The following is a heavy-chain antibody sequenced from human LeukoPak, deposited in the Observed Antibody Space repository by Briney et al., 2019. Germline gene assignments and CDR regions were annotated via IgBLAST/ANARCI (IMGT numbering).Heavy chain of an antibody. V-gene: IGHV4-59*01. CDR3: ARVTYTNAWT. CDR2: IYYSAST. D-gene: IGHD6-19*01. Sequence: SETLSLTCTVSGGSISSYYGSWIRQPPGKGLEGSGYIYYSASTNYNTSLTSRVTISVDTSKNQFSTLLSSVTAADTAVYYCARVTYTNAWTWGQGTLVTVSS. J-gene: IGHJ5*02. CDR1: GGSISSYY.